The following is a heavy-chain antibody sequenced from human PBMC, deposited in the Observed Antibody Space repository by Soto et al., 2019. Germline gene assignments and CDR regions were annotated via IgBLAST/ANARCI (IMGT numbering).Heavy chain of an antibody. J-gene: IGHJ4*01. CDR3: VGTGTTDDY. V-gene: IGHV4-30-4*01. CDR1: GASVRSGDYY. CDR2: IYNSGGS. Sequence: SETLSLTCSVSGASVRSGDYYWSCIRQAPGKGLEWIGYIYNSGGSYYNPSLKGRLTISIATSKTQFSLELNSVTAADTAIYYCVGTGTTDDYWGRGTLVNVSS. D-gene: IGHD4-17*01.